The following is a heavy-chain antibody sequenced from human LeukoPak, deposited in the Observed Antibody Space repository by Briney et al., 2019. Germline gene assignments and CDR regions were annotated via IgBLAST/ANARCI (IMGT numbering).Heavy chain of an antibody. J-gene: IGHJ4*02. V-gene: IGHV4-59*01. CDR2: IYYGGST. Sequence: PSETLSLICTVSGGSISSYYWRWIRQPPGKGLEWIGYIYYGGSTNYNPSLKSRVTISVDTSKNQFSLKLSSVTAADTAVYYCATTKYYDFWSGYYTENYFDYWGQGTLVTVSS. CDR3: ATTKYYDFWSGYYTENYFDY. D-gene: IGHD3-3*01. CDR1: GGSISSYY.